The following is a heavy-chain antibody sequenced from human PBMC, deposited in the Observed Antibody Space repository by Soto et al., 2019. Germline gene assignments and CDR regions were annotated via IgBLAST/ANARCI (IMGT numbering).Heavy chain of an antibody. Sequence: PSETLSLTCAVSGGSFSGYYWSWIRQPPGKGLEWIGEINDSGSTHYSPSLKSRVTMSVDTSKTQFSLILRSVTAADTAVYYCARGHTPPLYWGQGALVTVSS. CDR1: GGSFSGYY. V-gene: IGHV4-34*01. J-gene: IGHJ4*02. CDR2: INDSGST. CDR3: ARGHTPPLY.